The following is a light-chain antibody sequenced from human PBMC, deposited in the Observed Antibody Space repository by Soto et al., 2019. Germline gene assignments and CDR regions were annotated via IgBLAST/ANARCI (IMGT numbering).Light chain of an antibody. Sequence: DIQMTQSPSTLSASVGDRVTITCRASQSISSWLAWYQQKPGKAPKLLIYKASSLESGVPSRFSGRGSWTEFTPTISSLQPDDFATYDCQQYNSYSRTFGQGTKVEIK. CDR2: KAS. J-gene: IGKJ1*01. CDR1: QSISSW. CDR3: QQYNSYSRT. V-gene: IGKV1-5*03.